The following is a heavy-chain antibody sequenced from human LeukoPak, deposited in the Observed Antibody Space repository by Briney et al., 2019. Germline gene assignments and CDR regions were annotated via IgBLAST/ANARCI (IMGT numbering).Heavy chain of an antibody. Sequence: SETLSLTCTVSGGSISSDSYYWGWIRQPPGKGLQWIGCIYYSGSTYYKPSLKSRVTVSVDTSKNQFSLKLTSVTAADTAVYYCGRRSRSTWNYRRGDYWGQGTLVTVSS. V-gene: IGHV4-39*01. CDR2: IYYSGST. D-gene: IGHD1-7*01. CDR3: GRRSRSTWNYRRGDY. J-gene: IGHJ4*02. CDR1: GGSISSDSYY.